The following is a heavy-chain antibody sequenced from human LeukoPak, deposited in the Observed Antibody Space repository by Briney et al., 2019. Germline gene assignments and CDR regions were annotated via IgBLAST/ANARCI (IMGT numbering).Heavy chain of an antibody. V-gene: IGHV5-51*01. J-gene: IGHJ4*02. D-gene: IGHD6-19*01. Sequence: GESLKISCKGSGYKFTNYWIGWVRQLPGKGLEWMGLIYPGDLDTKYSPSFQGQVTISADILISTAYLQWSSLKASDTAMYYCATAGYSSDWYCFDYWGQGTLVTVSS. CDR1: GYKFTNYW. CDR2: IYPGDLDT. CDR3: ATAGYSSDWYCFDY.